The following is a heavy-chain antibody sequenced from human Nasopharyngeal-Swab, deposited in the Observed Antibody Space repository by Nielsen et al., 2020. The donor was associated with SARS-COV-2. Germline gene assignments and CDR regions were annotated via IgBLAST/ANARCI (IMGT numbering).Heavy chain of an antibody. Sequence: GGSLRLSCAASGFTFSTYIMRWVRQAPGKGLEWVSAITGSGGTPTSAASVKGRFTISRDNSKNTLYLQMNSLRAEDTAIYYCAKHKVYRGGDCYTIPDYWGQGTLVTVSS. CDR1: GFTFSTYI. D-gene: IGHD2-21*01. V-gene: IGHV3-23*01. CDR2: ITGSGGTP. CDR3: AKHKVYRGGDCYTIPDY. J-gene: IGHJ4*02.